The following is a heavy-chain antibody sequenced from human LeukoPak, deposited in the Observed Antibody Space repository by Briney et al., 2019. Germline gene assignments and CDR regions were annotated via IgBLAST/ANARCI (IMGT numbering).Heavy chain of an antibody. J-gene: IGHJ4*02. V-gene: IGHV3-53*01. Sequence: GGSLRLSCTASGFTFGDYAMSWFRQAPGKGLEWVAIIYSDRSTYYPESVKGRFTISRDDSKNTVLLQMDSLRAEDTAIYYCARDSAFSSYSYWGQGALVTVSS. CDR3: ARDSAFSSYSY. D-gene: IGHD2-15*01. CDR2: IYSDRST. CDR1: GFTFGDYA.